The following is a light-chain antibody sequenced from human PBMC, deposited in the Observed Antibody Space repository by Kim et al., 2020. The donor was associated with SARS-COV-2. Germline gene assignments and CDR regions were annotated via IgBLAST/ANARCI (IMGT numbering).Light chain of an antibody. J-gene: IGLJ1*01. V-gene: IGLV2-11*01. Sequence: SYTISTPATSSDVGGYNYVSWYQHHPGKTPQLMVYDVSKRPSGVPDRFSGSKSGNTASLTISGLQAEDEADYYCCSYAGSYTYVFGTGTKVTVL. CDR3: CSYAGSYTYV. CDR1: SSDVGGYNY. CDR2: DVS.